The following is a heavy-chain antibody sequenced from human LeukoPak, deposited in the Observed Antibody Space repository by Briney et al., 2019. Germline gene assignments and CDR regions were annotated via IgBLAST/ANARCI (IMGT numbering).Heavy chain of an antibody. CDR3: ARPLGNGYSYWYFDL. D-gene: IGHD3-22*01. V-gene: IGHV4-59*01. Sequence: SETLSLTCTVSGDSISSYYWSWIRQPPGKGLGWIGYIYYSGSTRNNPSLQSRVTISIDTSKNQISLKLSSVTAADTAVYYCARPLGNGYSYWYFDLWGRGTLVTVSS. CDR1: GDSISSYY. J-gene: IGHJ2*01. CDR2: IYYSGST.